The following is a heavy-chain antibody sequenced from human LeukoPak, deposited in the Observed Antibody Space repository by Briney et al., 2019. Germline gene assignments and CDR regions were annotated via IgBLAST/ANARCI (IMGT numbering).Heavy chain of an antibody. CDR2: ISSSGGAT. CDR3: GKDLEDSSGWYFCLDY. J-gene: IGHJ4*02. V-gene: IGHV3-23*01. Sequence: GVSLRLSCAASGFTLSSYAMSWVRLAPGKGLEWGSAISSSGGATYYADSVKGRFTISRHNSKNTLYLQMNRLRAEDTAVYYCGKDLEDSSGWYFCLDYWGQGTLVTVSS. CDR1: GFTLSSYA. D-gene: IGHD6-19*01.